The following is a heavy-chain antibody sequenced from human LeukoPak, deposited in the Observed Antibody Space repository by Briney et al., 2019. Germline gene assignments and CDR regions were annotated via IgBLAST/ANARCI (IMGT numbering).Heavy chain of an antibody. CDR3: AKGELMADFDY. CDR2: ISWDGGST. V-gene: IGHV3-43*01. J-gene: IGHJ4*02. CDR1: GFTFDDYT. Sequence: GGSLRLSCAASGFTFDDYTMHWVRQAPGKGLEWVSLISWDGGSTYYADSVKGRFTISRDNSKNTLYLQMNSLRAEDTAVYYCAKGELMADFDYWGQGTLVTVSS. D-gene: IGHD5-24*01.